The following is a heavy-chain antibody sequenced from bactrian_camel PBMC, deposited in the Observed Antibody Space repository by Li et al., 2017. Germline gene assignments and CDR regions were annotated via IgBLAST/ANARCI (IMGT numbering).Heavy chain of an antibody. CDR1: GFTFSSVY. V-gene: IGHV3S1*01. Sequence: HVQLVESGGGLVQPGGSLRLSCAASGFTFSSVYMCWVRQAPGKGLEWVSGISGDARTTYYADSVKGRFTISRDNAKNTLYLQMNNLKTEDTAVYYCATAERLWVNFWGQGTQVTVS. J-gene: IGHJ4*01. CDR3: ATAERLWVNF. CDR2: ISGDARTT. D-gene: IGHD4*01.